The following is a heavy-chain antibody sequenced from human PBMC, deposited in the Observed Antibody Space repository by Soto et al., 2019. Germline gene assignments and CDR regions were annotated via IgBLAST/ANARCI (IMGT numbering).Heavy chain of an antibody. CDR1: GYTFTHYG. D-gene: IGHD2-15*01. V-gene: IGHV1-18*01. Sequence: QVQLVQSGAEVKKPGASVKVSCKASGYTFTHYGITWVRQAPGQGLEWMGWINSFSGDTNYPQKLQGRLTMTTDTSTNTVYMELRNLRSDDTAVYYCARDLHSGGKYWYCDICGRGTLVTVSS. CDR3: ARDLHSGGKYWYCDI. CDR2: INSFSGDT. J-gene: IGHJ2*01.